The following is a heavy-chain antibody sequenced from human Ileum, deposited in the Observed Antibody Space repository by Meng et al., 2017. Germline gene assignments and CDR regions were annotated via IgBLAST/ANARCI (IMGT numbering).Heavy chain of an antibody. CDR1: GDSVSSNSAA. CDR3: ARDGGAAPDYFDY. J-gene: IGHJ4*02. V-gene: IGHV6-1*01. CDR2: TNYRSKWYN. D-gene: IGHD3-16*01. Sequence: QVQLQQSGPGLVMPSQTLSLSCAISGDSVSSNSAAWNWIRQSPSRGLEWLGRTNYRSKWYNNYAVSVRSRISINPDTSKNQFSLQLNSVTPEDTAVYYCARDGGAAPDYFDYWGQGTLVTVSS.